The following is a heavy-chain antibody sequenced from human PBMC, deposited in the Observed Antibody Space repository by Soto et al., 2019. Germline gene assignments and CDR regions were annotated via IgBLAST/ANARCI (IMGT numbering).Heavy chain of an antibody. D-gene: IGHD4-17*01. CDR1: GGTFSSYT. CDR2: IIPILGIA. CDR3: ARGGLKDYGDYQTPIDY. J-gene: IGHJ4*02. V-gene: IGHV1-69*02. Sequence: QVQLVQSGAEVKKPGSSVKVSCKASGGTFSSYTISWVRQAPGQGLEWMGRIIPILGIANYAQKFQGRVTITADKSTRTAYMELSSLRSEDTAVYYCARGGLKDYGDYQTPIDYWGQGTLVTVSS.